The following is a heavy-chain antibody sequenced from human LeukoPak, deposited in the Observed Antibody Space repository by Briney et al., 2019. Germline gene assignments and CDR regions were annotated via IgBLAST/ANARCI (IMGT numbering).Heavy chain of an antibody. Sequence: PGGSLRLSCAASGFTFSSYWMHWFRQAPGKGLVWVSRINSDGSSTSYADSVKGRLTISRDNAKNTLYLQMNSLRAEDTAVYYCARDTFSGYAPYFDPWGQGTLVTVSS. V-gene: IGHV3-74*01. CDR3: ARDTFSGYAPYFDP. CDR2: INSDGSST. D-gene: IGHD5-12*01. J-gene: IGHJ5*02. CDR1: GFTFSSYW.